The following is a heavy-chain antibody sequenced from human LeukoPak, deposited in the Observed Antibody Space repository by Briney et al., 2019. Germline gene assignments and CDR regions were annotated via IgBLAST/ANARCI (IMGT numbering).Heavy chain of an antibody. J-gene: IGHJ4*02. Sequence: SETLSLTCTVSGGSISSYYWSWIRQPAGKGLEWIGRIYASGSTNYNPSLKSRVSMSVDTSKNQFSLKVTSVTAADTAVYYCARGNLAAAATSIHDYWGQGTLVTVSS. CDR2: IYASGST. CDR3: ARGNLAAAATSIHDY. V-gene: IGHV4-4*07. CDR1: GGSISSYY. D-gene: IGHD6-13*01.